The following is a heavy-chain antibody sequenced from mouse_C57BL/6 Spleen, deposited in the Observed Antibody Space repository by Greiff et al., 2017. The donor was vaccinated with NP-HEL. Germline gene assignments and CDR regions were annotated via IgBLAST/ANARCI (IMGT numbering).Heavy chain of an antibody. D-gene: IGHD1-1*01. Sequence: EVQLQQSGPVLVKPGASVKMSCKASGYTFTDYYMNWVKQSHGKSLEWIGVINPYNGGTSYNQKFKGKATLTVDKSSSTAYMELNSLTSEDSAVYYCARGDYYGRRGYFDYWGQGTTLTVSS. CDR3: ARGDYYGRRGYFDY. CDR2: INPYNGGT. J-gene: IGHJ2*01. CDR1: GYTFTDYY. V-gene: IGHV1-19*01.